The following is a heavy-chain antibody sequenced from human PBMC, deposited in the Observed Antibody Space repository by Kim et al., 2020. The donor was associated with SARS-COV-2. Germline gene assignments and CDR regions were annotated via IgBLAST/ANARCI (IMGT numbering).Heavy chain of an antibody. CDR3: ARARGAGSSSAEFDY. D-gene: IGHD6-6*01. CDR1: GYTFTSYA. CDR2: INAGNGNT. V-gene: IGHV1-3*01. Sequence: ASVKVSCKASGYTFTSYAMHWVRQAPGQRLEWMGWINAGNGNTKYSQKFQGRVTITRDTSASTAYMELSSLRSEDTAVYYCARARGAGSSSAEFDYWGQGTLVTVSS. J-gene: IGHJ4*02.